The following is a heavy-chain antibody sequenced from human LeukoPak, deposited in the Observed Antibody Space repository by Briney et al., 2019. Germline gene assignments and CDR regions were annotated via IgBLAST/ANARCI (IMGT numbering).Heavy chain of an antibody. J-gene: IGHJ6*03. CDR2: IFTSGIA. D-gene: IGHD3-10*01. Sequence: PSETLSLTCTVSGGSIGIYYWNWIRQPAGKGLEWIGRIFTSGIANYNPSLKSRVTMSVDTSKNQFSLNLSSVTAADTAVYYCAREISGTYYNPLGYMDVRGKGTTVTVSS. CDR1: GGSIGIYY. V-gene: IGHV4-4*07. CDR3: AREISGTYYNPLGYMDV.